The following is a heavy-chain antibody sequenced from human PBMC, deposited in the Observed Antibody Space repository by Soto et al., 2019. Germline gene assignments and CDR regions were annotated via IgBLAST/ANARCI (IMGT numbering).Heavy chain of an antibody. J-gene: IGHJ6*02. CDR3: ASGGYTYGFSAMDV. CDR2: INPSGFST. V-gene: IGHV1-46*01. CDR1: GYTFSSSY. D-gene: IGHD5-18*01. Sequence: QVQLVQSGAEVKKPGASVKISCKASGYTFSSSYIHCVRQAPGQGLEWMGLINPSGFSTDYAQTFQGRVTVTRDTSTSTVYMELSSLRSEDTAVYYCASGGYTYGFSAMDVWGPGTTVAVSS.